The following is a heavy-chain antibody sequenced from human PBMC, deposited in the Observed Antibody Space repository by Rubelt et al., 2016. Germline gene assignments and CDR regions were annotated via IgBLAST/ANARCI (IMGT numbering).Heavy chain of an antibody. CDR3: AGDRNGWRWLAPSLPDAFDI. J-gene: IGHJ3*02. CDR1: GYTFTSYG. V-gene: IGHV1-18*01. Sequence: QVQLVQSGAEVKKPGASVKVSCKASGYTFTSYGISWVRQAPGQGLEWMGWISAYNGNTNYAQKLQGRVTMTTDTSTSAAYMELRGLRSGDKAVYYCAGDRNGWRWLAPSLPDAFDIWGQGTMVTVSS. D-gene: IGHD6-19*01. CDR2: ISAYNGNT.